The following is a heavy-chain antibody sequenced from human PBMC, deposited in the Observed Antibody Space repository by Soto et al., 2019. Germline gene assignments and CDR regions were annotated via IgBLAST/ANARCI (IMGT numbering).Heavy chain of an antibody. CDR3: ARDYCSSSSCDYYYGMDV. V-gene: IGHV4-31*02. Sequence: SETLSLTCTVSGGSISSGGYYWNWIRQHPGKGLEWIGYISYSGTTYYNPSLKSRVTISEDTSKNPFSLKLSSVTAADTAVYYCARDYCSSSSCDYYYGMDVWGQGTTVTVSS. CDR1: GGSISSGGYY. CDR2: ISYSGTT. D-gene: IGHD2-15*01. J-gene: IGHJ6*02.